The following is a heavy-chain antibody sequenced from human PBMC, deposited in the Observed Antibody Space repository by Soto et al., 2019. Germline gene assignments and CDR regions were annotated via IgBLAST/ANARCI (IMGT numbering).Heavy chain of an antibody. CDR1: GGAFTNDI. Sequence: QVQLVQSGAEVKKPGSSVKVSCKASGGAFTNDIITWVRQAPGQGLEWMGRIIPLLDITNYAQKFQGRVTITAHKSPSTAYMELNSLISEDTAVYYCARDSPIGSTFSGYDAIDYWGQGTLVTVSS. CDR3: ARDSPIGSTFSGYDAIDY. D-gene: IGHD5-12*01. CDR2: IIPLLDIT. J-gene: IGHJ4*02. V-gene: IGHV1-69*08.